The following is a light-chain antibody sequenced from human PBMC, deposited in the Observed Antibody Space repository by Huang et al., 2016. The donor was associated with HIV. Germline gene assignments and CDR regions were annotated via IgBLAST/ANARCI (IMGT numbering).Light chain of an antibody. CDR2: GAS. CDR3: QQYNDWPPT. J-gene: IGKJ2*01. V-gene: IGKV3-15*01. CDR1: QTVSNN. Sequence: IVMTQSPDTLSVSPGERATLSCRASQTVSNNLAWYQQNPGQAPRRLIYGASTRATGVPARFSGSGSGTEFALTISSLTSEDFTLYYCQQYNDWPPTFGQGTKLEI.